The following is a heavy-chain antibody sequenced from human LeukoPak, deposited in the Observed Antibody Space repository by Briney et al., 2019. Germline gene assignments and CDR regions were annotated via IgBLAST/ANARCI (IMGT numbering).Heavy chain of an antibody. D-gene: IGHD6-6*01. CDR2: ISGSDGST. Sequence: GGSLRLSCAASGFTFSSYAMSWVRQAPGKGLEWVSAISGSDGSTYYADSVKGRFTISRDNSKNTLYLQMNSLRAEDTAVYYCAKGRVSDYYYYYGMDVWGQGTTATVSS. CDR1: GFTFSSYA. CDR3: AKGRVSDYYYYYGMDV. V-gene: IGHV3-23*01. J-gene: IGHJ6*02.